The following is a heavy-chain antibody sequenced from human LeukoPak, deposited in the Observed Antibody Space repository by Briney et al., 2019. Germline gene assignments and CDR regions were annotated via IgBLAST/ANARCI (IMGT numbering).Heavy chain of an antibody. D-gene: IGHD1-26*01. Sequence: GGSLRLSCAASGFIFSSYAMNWVRQAPGKGLEWVSSISGSSSHIYYADSVKGRFTISRDNTKSSLYLQMNSLRAEDMAVYYCARGPVGATEIHDYWGQGTLVTVSS. CDR2: ISGSSSHI. V-gene: IGHV3-21*01. CDR1: GFIFSSYA. J-gene: IGHJ4*02. CDR3: ARGPVGATEIHDY.